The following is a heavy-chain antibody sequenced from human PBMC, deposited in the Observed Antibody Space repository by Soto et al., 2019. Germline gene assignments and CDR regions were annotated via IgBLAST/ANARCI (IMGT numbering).Heavy chain of an antibody. CDR3: ARRGVVQLGYYGMDV. CDR2: IDPSDSYT. D-gene: IGHD5-18*01. J-gene: IGHJ6*02. CDR1: GYSFTSYW. V-gene: IGHV5-10-1*01. Sequence: GESLKISCKGSGYSFTSYWISWVRQMPGKGLERMGRIDPSDSYTNYSPSFQGHVTISADKSISTAYLQWSSLKASDTAMYYCARRGVVQLGYYGMDVWGQGTTVTVSS.